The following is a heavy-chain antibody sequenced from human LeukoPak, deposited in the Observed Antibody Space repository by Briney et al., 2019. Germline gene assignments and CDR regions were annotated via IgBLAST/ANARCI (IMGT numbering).Heavy chain of an antibody. J-gene: IGHJ4*02. CDR3: ARDVYCSDAACSFDY. CDR1: GDSVSRNSVA. Sequence: SQTLSLTCAISGDSVSRNSVAWNWIRQSPPRGLEWLGRTFYRSKWYNDYAVSVRSRITINADTSKNQFSLQLNSVTPEDTAVYYCARDVYCSDAACSFDYWGQGTLVTVSS. V-gene: IGHV6-1*01. D-gene: IGHD2-15*01. CDR2: TFYRSKWYN.